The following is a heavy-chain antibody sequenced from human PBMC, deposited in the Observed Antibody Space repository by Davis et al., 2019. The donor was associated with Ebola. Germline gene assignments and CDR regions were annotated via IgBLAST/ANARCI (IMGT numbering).Heavy chain of an antibody. J-gene: IGHJ6*02. CDR1: GYSFTSYW. Sequence: GESLKISCKGSGYSFTSYWIGWVRQMPGKGLEWMGIIYPGDSDTRYSPSFQGQVTISADKSISTAYLQWSSLKASDTAMYYCARLLCSGGSCSFDYYYGMDVWSQGTTVTVSS. CDR3: ARLLCSGGSCSFDYYYGMDV. CDR2: IYPGDSDT. D-gene: IGHD2-15*01. V-gene: IGHV5-51*01.